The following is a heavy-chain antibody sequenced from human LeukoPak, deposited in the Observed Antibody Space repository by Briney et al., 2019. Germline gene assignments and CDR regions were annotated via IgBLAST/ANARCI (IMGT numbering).Heavy chain of an antibody. CDR1: GFTFSNYG. V-gene: IGHV3-30*18. CDR3: AKRGDGGHKSLEY. Sequence: GGSLRLSCAASGFTFSNYGMHWVRQAPGKGLEWVATITYDGSSEYYADSVKDRLTVSRDNSKNTLYLQMSSLKTEDTAVYYCAKRGDGGHKSLEYWGQGTLVIVSS. J-gene: IGHJ4*02. D-gene: IGHD3-16*01. CDR2: ITYDGSSE.